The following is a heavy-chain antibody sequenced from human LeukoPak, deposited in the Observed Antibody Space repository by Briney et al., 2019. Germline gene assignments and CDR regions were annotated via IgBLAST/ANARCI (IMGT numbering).Heavy chain of an antibody. Sequence: KPSETLSLTCTVSGGSISSRSYYWGWIRQPPGKGLEWIGSIYYSGSTYYNPSLKSRVTISVDTSKNQFSLKLSSVTAADTAVYYCARHWRSGSYYDYWGQGTLVTVSS. CDR2: IYYSGST. CDR1: GGSISSRSYY. V-gene: IGHV4-39*01. J-gene: IGHJ4*02. D-gene: IGHD1-26*01. CDR3: ARHWRSGSYYDY.